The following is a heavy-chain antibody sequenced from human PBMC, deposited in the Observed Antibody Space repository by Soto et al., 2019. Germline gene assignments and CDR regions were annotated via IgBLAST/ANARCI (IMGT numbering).Heavy chain of an antibody. CDR1: GFTFSRYG. J-gene: IGHJ6*02. V-gene: IGHV3-33*01. CDR3: ARDIEFVDIVSTMVHHYSFSAMDV. Sequence: QVQVVESGGGVVQAGRSLRLSCAVSGFTFSRYGMHWVRQAPGKGLEWVASIWYDGSNKNYGDSVKGRFTVSRDDLKNTVYLQMKSLRVEDTAVYYCARDIEFVDIVSTMVHHYSFSAMDVWGQGTTVTVSS. D-gene: IGHD5-12*01. CDR2: IWYDGSNK.